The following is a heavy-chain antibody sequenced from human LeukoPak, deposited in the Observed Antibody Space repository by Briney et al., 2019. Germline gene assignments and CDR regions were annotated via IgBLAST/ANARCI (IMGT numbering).Heavy chain of an antibody. D-gene: IGHD4-17*01. CDR1: GGSITSGDNY. J-gene: IGHJ3*02. Sequence: PSETLSLTCTVAGGSITSGDNYWSWIRQPPGKGLEWIGYIFHTGTTFNNPSLKSRVSISVDTSNNQFSLTLTSVTAADTAVYYCARERLEDGHGDYLSHAFDIWGQGTTVTVSS. CDR2: IFHTGTT. CDR3: ARERLEDGHGDYLSHAFDI. V-gene: IGHV4-30-4*01.